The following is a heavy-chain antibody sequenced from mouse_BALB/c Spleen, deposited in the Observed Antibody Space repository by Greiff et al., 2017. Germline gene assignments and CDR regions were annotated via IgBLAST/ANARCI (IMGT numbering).Heavy chain of an antibody. J-gene: IGHJ3*01. CDR2: ISSGGST. CDR3: ARGNLLLRSWFAY. V-gene: IGHV5-6-5*01. D-gene: IGHD1-1*01. Sequence: EVQGVESGGGLVKPGGSLKLSCAASGFTFSSYAMSWVRQTPEKRLEWVASISSGGSTYYPDSVKGRFTISRDNARNILYLQMSSLRSEDTAMYYCARGNLLLRSWFAYWGQGTLVTVSA. CDR1: GFTFSSYA.